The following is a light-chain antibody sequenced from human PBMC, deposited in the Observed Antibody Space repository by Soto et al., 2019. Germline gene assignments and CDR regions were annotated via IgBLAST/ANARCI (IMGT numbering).Light chain of an antibody. CDR2: ASS. Sequence: DIQMTQSPSSVSASVGDRVTITCRASQDISNWLAWHQQKPGKAPKLLIYASSSLQSGVPSRFSGSGSGTDFTLTISSLQPEDFATYYCQQANSFPIAFGQGTRLEIK. CDR1: QDISNW. V-gene: IGKV1-12*01. J-gene: IGKJ5*01. CDR3: QQANSFPIA.